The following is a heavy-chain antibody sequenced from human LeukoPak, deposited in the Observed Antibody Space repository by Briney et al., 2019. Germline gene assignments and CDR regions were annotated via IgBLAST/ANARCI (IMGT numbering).Heavy chain of an antibody. CDR1: GFTFSIYS. V-gene: IGHV3-21*01. J-gene: IGHJ4*02. Sequence: GGSLRLSCAASGFTFSIYSMNWVRQAPGKGLEWVSSISSSSSYIYYADSVKGRFTISRDNAKNSLYLQMNSLRAEDTAVYYCGRDPPRDSSGYTLYYFDYWGQGTLVTVSS. D-gene: IGHD3-22*01. CDR3: GRDPPRDSSGYTLYYFDY. CDR2: ISSSSSYI.